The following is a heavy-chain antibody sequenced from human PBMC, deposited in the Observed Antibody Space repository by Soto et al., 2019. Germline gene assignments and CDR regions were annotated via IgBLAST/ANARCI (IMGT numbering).Heavy chain of an antibody. D-gene: IGHD1-20*01. CDR3: ARAQRRYNKFEY. CDR2: IYHTETT. V-gene: IGHV4-4*02. CDR1: GGSISTNNW. Sequence: PSETLSLTCAVSGGSISTNNWWNWVRQPPGKGLEWIGEIYHTETTNYSPSLKSRVTISVDKSRNQFSLRLTSVTTADTAVYYCARAQRRYNKFEYWGQGTLVTVSS. J-gene: IGHJ4*02.